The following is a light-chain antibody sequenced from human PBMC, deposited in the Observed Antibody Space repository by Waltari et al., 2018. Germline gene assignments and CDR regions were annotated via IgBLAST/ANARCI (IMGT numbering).Light chain of an antibody. CDR2: DCD. Sequence: QSALTQPRPVSGSPGQSVTLSCHGTTSNVGGYDSASWYQQHPGQAPKLIISDCDKRPSGVSDRFSGSKSGNSASLTISGLQVDDEASYYCCSFAGNYTLLFGGGTNLTVL. J-gene: IGLJ2*01. CDR1: TSNVGGYDS. CDR3: CSFAGNYTLL. V-gene: IGLV2-11*01.